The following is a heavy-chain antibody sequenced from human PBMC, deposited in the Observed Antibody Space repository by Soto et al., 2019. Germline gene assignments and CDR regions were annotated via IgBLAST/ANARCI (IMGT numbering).Heavy chain of an antibody. J-gene: IGHJ6*02. CDR1: GGSISSGGYY. V-gene: IGHV4-31*03. Sequence: SETLSLTCTVSGGSISSGGYYWSWIRQHPGKGLEWIGYIYYIGSTYYNPSLKSRVTISVDTSKNQFSLKLSSVTAADTAVYYCARDRFEKSYWGLGWSDYYYYGMDVWSQGTTVTVSS. CDR3: ARDRFEKSYWGLGWSDYYYYGMDV. CDR2: IYYIGST. D-gene: IGHD3-10*01.